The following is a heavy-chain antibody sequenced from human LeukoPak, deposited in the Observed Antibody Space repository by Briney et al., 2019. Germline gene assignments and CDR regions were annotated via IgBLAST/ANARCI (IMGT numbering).Heavy chain of an antibody. V-gene: IGHV3-30*02. CDR2: ICYDGSNK. CDR3: AKAHLLDWLLPFDY. D-gene: IGHD3/OR15-3a*01. J-gene: IGHJ4*02. CDR1: RFTFSNYG. Sequence: GGSLRLSCAASRFTFSNYGMHWVRQAPGKGLEWVAVICYDGSNKYYADSVKGRFTISRDNSKNTLYLQMNSLRGEDTAVYYCAKAHLLDWLLPFDYWGQGTLVTVSS.